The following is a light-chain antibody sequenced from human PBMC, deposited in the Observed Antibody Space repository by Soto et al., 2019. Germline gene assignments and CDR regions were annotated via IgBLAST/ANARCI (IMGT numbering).Light chain of an antibody. CDR3: VTCDYRLSAGL. Sequence: QSVLTQPPSVSAATGQKVSISCSGTSSNLGKNSVSWYQHLPGTAPRLIIYDNNKRPSGIPDRFSGSKSATSAALGITGLQTGVEAYYYCVTCDYRLSAGLFGGGTKLTVL. J-gene: IGLJ2*01. CDR1: SSNLGKNS. V-gene: IGLV1-51*01. CDR2: DNN.